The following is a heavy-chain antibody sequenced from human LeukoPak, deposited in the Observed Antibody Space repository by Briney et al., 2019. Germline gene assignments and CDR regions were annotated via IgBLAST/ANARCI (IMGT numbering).Heavy chain of an antibody. V-gene: IGHV4-31*03. CDR1: GGSISSGGYY. Sequence: PSLTLSLTCTVSGGSISSGGYYWSWIRQHPGKGLEWIGYYYYSDSTDYNPSLKSRVTISVDTSRNQFSLKLSSVTAADTAVYYCARDRGLGYCSGGSCLDGMDVWGQGTTVTVSS. CDR3: ARDRGLGYCSGGSCLDGMDV. D-gene: IGHD2-15*01. CDR2: YYYSDST. J-gene: IGHJ6*02.